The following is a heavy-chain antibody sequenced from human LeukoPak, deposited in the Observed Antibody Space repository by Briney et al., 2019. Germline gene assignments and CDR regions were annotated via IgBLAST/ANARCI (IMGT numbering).Heavy chain of an antibody. V-gene: IGHV3-23*01. CDR3: AKDLAPYYYDSSGYQN. CDR2: ISGSGGST. D-gene: IGHD3-22*01. Sequence: GGSLRLSCAASGFTFSSYAMSWVRQAPGKGLEWVSAISGSGGSTYYADSVKGRFTISRDNSKNTLYLQMNSLRAEDTAVYYCAKDLAPYYYDSSGYQNWGQGTLVTVSS. J-gene: IGHJ4*02. CDR1: GFTFSSYA.